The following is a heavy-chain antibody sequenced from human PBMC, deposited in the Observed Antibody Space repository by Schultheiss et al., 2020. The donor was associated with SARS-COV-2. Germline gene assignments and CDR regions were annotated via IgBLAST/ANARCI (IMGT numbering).Heavy chain of an antibody. V-gene: IGHV4-59*08. D-gene: IGHD3-9*01. CDR2: IFYSGST. J-gene: IGHJ6*02. CDR3: ARLRLTLRYLLHSTYYYRLDV. CDR1: GGSISRSY. Sequence: GSLRLSCTVSGGSISRSYWSWIRQPPGKGLEWIGNIFYSGSTNYSPSLKSRVTISVDTSKNQFSLKLSSVTAADTAVYYCARLRLTLRYLLHSTYYYRLDVWGQGTTVTVFS.